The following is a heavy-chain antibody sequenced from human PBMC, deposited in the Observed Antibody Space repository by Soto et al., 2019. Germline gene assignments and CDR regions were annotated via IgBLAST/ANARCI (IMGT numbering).Heavy chain of an antibody. CDR1: GGSFSGYY. Sequence: QVQLQQWGAGLLKPSETLSLTGAVYGGSFSGYYWSWIRQPPGKGLAWIGEINHSGSTNYNPSLKSRVTISVDTSKYQFSLKLSSVTAADTAVYYCARGRDDCSSTSCLYYYGMDVWGQGTTVTVSS. J-gene: IGHJ6*02. CDR2: INHSGST. D-gene: IGHD2-2*01. V-gene: IGHV4-34*01. CDR3: ARGRDDCSSTSCLYYYGMDV.